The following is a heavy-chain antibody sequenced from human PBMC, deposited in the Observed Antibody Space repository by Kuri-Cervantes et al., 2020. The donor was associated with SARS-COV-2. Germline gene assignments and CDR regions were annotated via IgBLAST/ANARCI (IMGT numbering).Heavy chain of an antibody. D-gene: IGHD3-22*01. Sequence: SQTLSLTCAVYGGSFSGYYWSWIRQPPGKGLEWIGEINHSGSTNYNPSLKSRVTVSVDTSKNQFSLKLSSVTAADTAVYYCARLPRLFIWFDPWGQGTLVTVSS. V-gene: IGHV4-34*01. CDR2: INHSGST. CDR1: GGSFSGYY. CDR3: ARLPRLFIWFDP. J-gene: IGHJ5*02.